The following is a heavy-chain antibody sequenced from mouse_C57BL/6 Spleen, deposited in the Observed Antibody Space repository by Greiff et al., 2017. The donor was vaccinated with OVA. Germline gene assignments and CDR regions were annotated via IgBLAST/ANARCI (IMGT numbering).Heavy chain of an antibody. CDR1: GFNIKDYY. J-gene: IGHJ2*01. CDR3: AIDYGSSYALYYFDY. D-gene: IGHD1-1*01. V-gene: IGHV14-2*01. CDR2: IDPEDGET. Sequence: EVQLQQSGAELVKSGASVKLSCTASGFNIKDYYMHWVKQRTEQGLEWIGRIDPEDGETKYAPKFQGKATITADTSSNTAYLQLSSLTSEDTAVYYCAIDYGSSYALYYFDYWGKGTTLTVSS.